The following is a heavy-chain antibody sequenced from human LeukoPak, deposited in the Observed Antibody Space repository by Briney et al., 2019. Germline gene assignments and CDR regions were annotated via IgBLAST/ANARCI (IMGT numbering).Heavy chain of an antibody. CDR2: ISGSGGST. CDR1: GFTFDNAW. Sequence: GGSLRLSCAASGFTFDNAWTTWVRQAPGKGLEWVSAISGSGGSTYYADSVKGRFTISRDNSKNTLYLQMNSLRAEDTAVYYCAKDRSPVTMVRGVTIDYWGQGTLVTVSS. D-gene: IGHD3-10*01. CDR3: AKDRSPVTMVRGVTIDY. J-gene: IGHJ4*02. V-gene: IGHV3-23*01.